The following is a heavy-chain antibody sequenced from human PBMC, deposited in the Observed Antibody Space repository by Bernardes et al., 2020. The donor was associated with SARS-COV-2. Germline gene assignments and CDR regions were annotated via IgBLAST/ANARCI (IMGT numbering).Heavy chain of an antibody. D-gene: IGHD3-9*01. CDR3: ARSHYDILTGYYPPFDY. CDR2: IYWNDDK. J-gene: IGHJ4*02. V-gene: IGHV2-5*01. Sequence: SHHAPGNATQTLTLTCPFSGFSLSPSGVGVGWIRQPPGKALEWLALIYWNDDKRYSPSLKTRLTISKDTSKNQVVLTMTNMEPVDTATYYCARSHYDILTGYYPPFDYWGQGTLVTVSS. CDR1: GFSLSPSGVG.